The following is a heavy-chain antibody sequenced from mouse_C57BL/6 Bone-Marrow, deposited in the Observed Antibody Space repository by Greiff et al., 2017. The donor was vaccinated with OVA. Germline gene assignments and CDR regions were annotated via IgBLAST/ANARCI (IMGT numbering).Heavy chain of an antibody. CDR2: INPNNGGT. D-gene: IGHD1-1*01. J-gene: IGHJ1*03. V-gene: IGHV1-26*01. Sequence: VQLQQSGPELVKPGASVKISCKASGYTFTDYYMNWVKQSHGKSLEWIGDINPNNGGTSYNQKFKGKATLTVDKSSSTAYLELRSLTSEDSAVYYCASYGSNWYFGVWGTGTTVTVSS. CDR1: GYTFTDYY. CDR3: ASYGSNWYFGV.